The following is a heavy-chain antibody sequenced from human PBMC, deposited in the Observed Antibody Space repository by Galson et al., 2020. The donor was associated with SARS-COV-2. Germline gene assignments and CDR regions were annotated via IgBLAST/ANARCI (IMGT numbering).Heavy chain of an antibody. Sequence: AGPLSLSSAAAGFTFSSYAMHWVRQPPRKGLEWVAVISYDGSNKYYADSVKGRFTISRDNSKNTLYLQMNSLRAEDTAVYYCARVSGSGSYTPFDYWGQGTLVTVSS. CDR2: ISYDGSNK. V-gene: IGHV3-30*04. CDR1: GFTFSSYA. J-gene: IGHJ4*02. CDR3: ARVSGSGSYTPFDY. D-gene: IGHD1-26*01.